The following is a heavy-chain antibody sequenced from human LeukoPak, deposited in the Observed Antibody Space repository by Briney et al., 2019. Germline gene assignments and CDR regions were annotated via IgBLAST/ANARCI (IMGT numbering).Heavy chain of an antibody. CDR2: IIPIFGTA. CDR1: GGTFSSYA. D-gene: IGHD1-26*01. CDR3: ARDRRMEVGATDGNDC. V-gene: IGHV1-69*05. Sequence: GASVKVSCKASGGTFSSYAISWVRQAPGQGLEWMGRIIPIFGTANYAQKFQGRVTITTDESTSTAYMELSSLRSEDTAVYYCARDRRMEVGATDGNDCWGQGTLVTVSS. J-gene: IGHJ4*02.